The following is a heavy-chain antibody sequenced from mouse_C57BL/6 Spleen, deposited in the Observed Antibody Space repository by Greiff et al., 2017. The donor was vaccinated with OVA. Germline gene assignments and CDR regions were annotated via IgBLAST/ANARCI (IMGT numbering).Heavy chain of an antibody. CDR3: ARKGRRTAQAYYAMYY. CDR2: IDPSDSYT. J-gene: IGHJ4*01. V-gene: IGHV1-50*01. D-gene: IGHD3-2*02. CDR1: GYTFTSYW. Sequence: VQLQQPGAELVKPGASVKLSCKASGYTFTSYWMQWVKPRPGQGLEWIGEIDPSDSYTNYNQKFKGKATLTLDTSSSTAYMKLNSLTSEDSAFYYCARKGRRTAQAYYAMYYWGQGTSVTVSS.